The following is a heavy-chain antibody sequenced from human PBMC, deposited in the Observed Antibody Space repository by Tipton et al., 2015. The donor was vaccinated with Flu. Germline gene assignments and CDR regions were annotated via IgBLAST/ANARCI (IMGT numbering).Heavy chain of an antibody. CDR1: GDSISNNFW. CDR2: IFHSGST. Sequence: TLSLTCTVSGDSISNNFWWSWVCQPPGKGLECIGQIFHSGSTNYNPSLRSRVTISLDKSQNQFSLEVTSVTAADTAVYYCARNFESWGQGTLVTVSS. CDR3: ARNFES. J-gene: IGHJ5*01. V-gene: IGHV4-4*02.